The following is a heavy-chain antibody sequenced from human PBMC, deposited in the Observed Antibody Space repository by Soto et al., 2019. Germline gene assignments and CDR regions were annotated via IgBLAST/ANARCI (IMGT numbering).Heavy chain of an antibody. CDR3: ARGYSFRDGLIYYYYYGMDV. CDR2: IWYDGSNK. Sequence: GGSLRLSCAASGFTFSSYGMHWVRQAPGKGLEWVAVIWYDGSNKYYADSVKGRFTISRDNSKNTLYLQMNSLRAEDTAVYYCARGYSFRDGLIYYYYYGMDVWGQGTTVTVSS. V-gene: IGHV3-33*01. D-gene: IGHD5-18*01. J-gene: IGHJ6*02. CDR1: GFTFSSYG.